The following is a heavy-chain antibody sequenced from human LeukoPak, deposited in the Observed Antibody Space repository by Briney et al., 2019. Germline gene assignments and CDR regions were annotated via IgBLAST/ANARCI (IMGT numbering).Heavy chain of an antibody. CDR3: ARGPDGYSRITMIVVVTVGWFDP. D-gene: IGHD3-22*01. J-gene: IGHJ5*02. V-gene: IGHV4-38-2*02. Sequence: PSETLSLTCTVSGHSISSDYYWACVRQPPGKGLEWIWSIYHSGSTYYGPALKSRVTISVDTSKNQFSLKLSSVTAADKAVYYCARGPDGYSRITMIVVVTVGWFDPWGQGTLVTVSS. CDR2: IYHSGST. CDR1: GHSISSDYY.